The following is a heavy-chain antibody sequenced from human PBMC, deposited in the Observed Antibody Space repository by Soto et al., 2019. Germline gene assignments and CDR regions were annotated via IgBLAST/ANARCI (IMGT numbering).Heavy chain of an antibody. D-gene: IGHD2-21*02. V-gene: IGHV1-69*13. Sequence: GASVKVSCKASGGTFSSYAISWVRQAPGQGLEWMGGIIPIFGTANYAQKFQGRVTITADESTSTAYMELSSLRSEDTAVYYCASTVSGVVTAILFDYWGQGTLVTVSS. J-gene: IGHJ4*02. CDR1: GGTFSSYA. CDR3: ASTVSGVVTAILFDY. CDR2: IIPIFGTA.